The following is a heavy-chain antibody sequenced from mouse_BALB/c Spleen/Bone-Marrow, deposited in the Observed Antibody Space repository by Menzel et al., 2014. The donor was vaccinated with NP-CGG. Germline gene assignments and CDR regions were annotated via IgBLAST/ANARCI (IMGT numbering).Heavy chain of an antibody. J-gene: IGHJ3*01. Sequence: VQLQQSGGDLVKPGGSLKLSCAASGFTFSSYGMSWVRQTPDKRLEWVATINSGGSHIYYPDSVKGRFTISRDNAKNTLYLQMNSLKSEDTAMYYCARDGYGSSDWGQGTLVTVSA. V-gene: IGHV5-6*01. CDR3: ARDGYGSSD. CDR2: INSGGSHI. D-gene: IGHD1-1*01. CDR1: GFTFSSYG.